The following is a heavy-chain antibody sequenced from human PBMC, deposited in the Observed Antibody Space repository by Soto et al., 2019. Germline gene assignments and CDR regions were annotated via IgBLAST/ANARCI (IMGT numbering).Heavy chain of an antibody. J-gene: IGHJ4*02. Sequence: EVQLLESGGGLVQPGGSLRLSCAASGFTFSSYAMSWVRQAPGKGLEWVSAISGSGGSTYYADSVKGRFTISRDNSKNSPYLQMNSLRAEDTAVYYCAKGAPPDIVVVPAAMQAFDYWGQGTLVTVSS. CDR1: GFTFSSYA. CDR3: AKGAPPDIVVVPAAMQAFDY. D-gene: IGHD2-2*01. CDR2: ISGSGGST. V-gene: IGHV3-23*01.